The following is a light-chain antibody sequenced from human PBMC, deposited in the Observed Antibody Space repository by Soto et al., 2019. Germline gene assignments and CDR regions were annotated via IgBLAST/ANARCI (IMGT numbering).Light chain of an antibody. Sequence: DIHMTQSPPSLSASIGDRVIITCRASQNINSYLNWYQQQPGKAPKLLIYGTSKLHIGVPSRFSAGGSRTDCTLPVTSLQPEEYATYYFQQSAMTPVTCGQGTRLEIE. CDR1: QNINSY. V-gene: IGKV1-39*01. CDR2: GTS. CDR3: QQSAMTPVT. J-gene: IGKJ2*01.